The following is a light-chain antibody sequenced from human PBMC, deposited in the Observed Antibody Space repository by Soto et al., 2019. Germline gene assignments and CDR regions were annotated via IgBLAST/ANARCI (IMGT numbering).Light chain of an antibody. V-gene: IGKV3-11*01. Sequence: EIVLTQSPATLSLSPGERATLSCRASQSVSSYLAWYQQKPGQAPRLLIYDASNRATGIPARFSGSGSGTDFTLTISRLEPEDFATYSCQQSYSTTWTFGQGTKVDIK. CDR2: DAS. CDR3: QQSYSTTWT. CDR1: QSVSSY. J-gene: IGKJ1*01.